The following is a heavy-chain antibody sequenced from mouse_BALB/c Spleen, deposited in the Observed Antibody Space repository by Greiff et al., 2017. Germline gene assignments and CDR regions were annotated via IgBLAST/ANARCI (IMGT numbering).Heavy chain of an antibody. CDR1: GYTFTSYW. V-gene: IGHV1-87*01. CDR3: ARKGDYYGFAY. Sequence: QVQLQQSGAELARPGASVKLSCKASGYTFTSYWMQWVKQRPGQGLEWIGAIYPGDGDTRYTQKFKGKATLTADKSSSTAYMQLSSLASEDSAVYYCARKGDYYGFAYWGQGTLVTVSA. CDR2: IYPGDGDT. J-gene: IGHJ3*01. D-gene: IGHD1-2*01.